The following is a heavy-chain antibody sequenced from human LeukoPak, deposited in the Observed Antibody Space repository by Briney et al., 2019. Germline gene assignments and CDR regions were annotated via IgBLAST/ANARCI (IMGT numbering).Heavy chain of an antibody. Sequence: AGGSLRLSCVASGFTFSSYAMHWVRQAPGKGLEWVAIISNDGSQQYYTDSVKGRFTISRDNSKNTLYLQMNSLRSEDTAVYSCGRDRSLQVLRAPCDYWGQGALVTVSS. J-gene: IGHJ4*02. CDR2: ISNDGSQQ. CDR1: GFTFSSYA. D-gene: IGHD2-8*02. CDR3: GRDRSLQVLRAPCDY. V-gene: IGHV3-30*10.